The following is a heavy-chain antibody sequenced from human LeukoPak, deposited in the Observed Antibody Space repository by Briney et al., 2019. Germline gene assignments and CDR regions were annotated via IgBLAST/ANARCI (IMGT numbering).Heavy chain of an antibody. CDR1: GYTFTGYY. J-gene: IGHJ4*02. V-gene: IGHV1-2*02. CDR3: GTLLSNGPFDY. CDR2: IYPNTGAT. Sequence: ASLKVSCKASGYTFTGYYMHWVRQAPGQGPEWMGWIYPNTGATKYAQKFQGRVTMTRDTSISTAYMELSGLRSDDTAVYYCGTLLSNGPFDYWGQGSLVTVSS.